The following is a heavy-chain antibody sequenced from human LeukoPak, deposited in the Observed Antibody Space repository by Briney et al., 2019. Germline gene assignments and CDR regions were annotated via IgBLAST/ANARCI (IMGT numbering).Heavy chain of an antibody. V-gene: IGHV3-23*01. CDR3: APDLRGSAWSLDD. Sequence: PGGSLRLSCAASGFTFSNYAMGWVRQAPGKGLEWVSLISGSGGGTYLADSVKGRFTISRDNSKNTLYLQMDGLRAEDTSIYYCAPDLRGSAWSLDDWGQGTLVIVSS. D-gene: IGHD6-13*01. J-gene: IGHJ4*02. CDR2: ISGSGGGT. CDR1: GFTFSNYA.